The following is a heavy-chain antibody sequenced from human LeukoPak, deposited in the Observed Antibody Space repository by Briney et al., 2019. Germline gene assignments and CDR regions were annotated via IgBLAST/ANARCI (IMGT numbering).Heavy chain of an antibody. J-gene: IGHJ5*02. V-gene: IGHV3-23*01. D-gene: IGHD3-22*01. CDR2: MSGAGDIA. Sequence: PGGSLRLSCAASGFTFSRSSLSWVRQAPGQGLEWVSSMSGAGDIAHHAESVRGRFTISRDNSRNTLYLQMNSLRADDTAVYYCAKLKSALIVVGAWGQGIRVAVSS. CDR3: AKLKSALIVVGA. CDR1: GFTFSRSS.